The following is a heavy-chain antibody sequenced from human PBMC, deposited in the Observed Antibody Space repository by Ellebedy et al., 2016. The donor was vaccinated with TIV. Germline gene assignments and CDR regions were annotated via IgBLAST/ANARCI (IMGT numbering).Heavy chain of an antibody. J-gene: IGHJ3*02. Sequence: SETLSLTCTVSGDSISDGGYYWGWIRQRPGKGLEWVGHIYYSGRTSYNPSLESRLTISVDTTKNQFSLKLTSVTAADTAVHYCVRDYHDYGVDAFDIWGQGTMITVSS. CDR1: GDSISDGGYY. CDR2: IYYSGRT. D-gene: IGHD4-17*01. CDR3: VRDYHDYGVDAFDI. V-gene: IGHV4-31*03.